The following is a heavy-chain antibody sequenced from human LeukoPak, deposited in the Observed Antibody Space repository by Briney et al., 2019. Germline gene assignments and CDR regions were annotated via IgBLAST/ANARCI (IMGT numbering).Heavy chain of an antibody. CDR3: ARELITKADAFDI. V-gene: IGHV4-34*01. Sequence: PSETLSLTCAVYGGSFSGYYWSWIRQPPGKGLEGIGEINHSGSTNYNPSLKSRVTISVDTSKNQFSLKLSSVTAADTAVYYCARELITKADAFDIWGQGTMVTVSS. CDR2: INHSGST. CDR1: GGSFSGYY. J-gene: IGHJ3*02. D-gene: IGHD1-20*01.